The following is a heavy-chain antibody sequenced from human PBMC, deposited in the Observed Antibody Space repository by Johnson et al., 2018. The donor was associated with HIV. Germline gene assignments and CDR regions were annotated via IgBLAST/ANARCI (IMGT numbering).Heavy chain of an antibody. J-gene: IGHJ3*02. V-gene: IGHV3-15*01. CDR2: IKSKSDGGTT. Sequence: VQVVESGGGLVKPGGSLRLSCAASGFTFSNAWMSWVRQAPGKGLEWVGRIKSKSDGGTTDYAAPVKGRFTIPRDDSKNTLYMQMNSLKNEDTAGYYCTSLRDDAFDIWGQGTMVTLSS. CDR1: GFTFSNAW. CDR3: TSLRDDAFDI.